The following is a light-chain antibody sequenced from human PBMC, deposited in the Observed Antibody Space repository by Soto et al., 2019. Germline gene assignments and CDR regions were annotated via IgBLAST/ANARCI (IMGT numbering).Light chain of an antibody. V-gene: IGKV3-15*01. Sequence: EIVMTHSPATISVSPGERATLSFSASQSVSSNLAWYQQKPGQAPRLLIYGASTRATGIPARFSGSGSGTEFTLTISSLQSEDFAVYYCQQYNNWPRTFGQGTKVDIK. CDR1: QSVSSN. J-gene: IGKJ1*01. CDR2: GAS. CDR3: QQYNNWPRT.